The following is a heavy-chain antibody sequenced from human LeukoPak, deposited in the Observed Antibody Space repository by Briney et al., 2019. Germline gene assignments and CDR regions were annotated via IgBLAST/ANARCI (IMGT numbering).Heavy chain of an antibody. Sequence: GGSLRLSCAASGFTFSSYEMNWVRQAPGKGLERVSYISSSGSTIYYADSVKGRFTISRDNAKNSLYLQMNSLRAEDTAVYYCARDTIVVVPAAGRYYYYGMDVWGQGTTVTVSS. V-gene: IGHV3-48*03. CDR1: GFTFSSYE. CDR3: ARDTIVVVPAAGRYYYYGMDV. J-gene: IGHJ6*02. D-gene: IGHD2-2*01. CDR2: ISSSGSTI.